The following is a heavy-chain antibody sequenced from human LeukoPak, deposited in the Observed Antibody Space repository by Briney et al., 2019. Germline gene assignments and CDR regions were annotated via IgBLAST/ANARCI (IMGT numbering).Heavy chain of an antibody. CDR2: INPNSGGT. V-gene: IGHV1-2*02. D-gene: IGHD3-22*01. CDR3: ARVGAVVARDYLDY. Sequence: ASVKVSCKASGYTFTGYYMHWVRQAPGQGLEWMGWINPNSGGTNYAQKFQGRVTMTRDTSISTAYMELSRLRSDDTAVYCCARVGAVVARDYLDYWGQGTLVTVSP. J-gene: IGHJ4*02. CDR1: GYTFTGYY.